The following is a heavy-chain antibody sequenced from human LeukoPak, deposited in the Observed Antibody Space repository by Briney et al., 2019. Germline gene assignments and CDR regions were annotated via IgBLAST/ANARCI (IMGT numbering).Heavy chain of an antibody. CDR1: GGSISSYY. CDR2: IYYSGST. CDR3: ARGYYYDSSGHFDY. Sequence: PSETLSLTCTVSGGSISSYYWSWIRQPPGKGLEWIGYIYYSGSTNYNPSLKSRVTMSVDTSKNQFSLKLSSVTAADTAFYYCARGYYYDSSGHFDYWGQGTLVTVSS. J-gene: IGHJ4*02. D-gene: IGHD3-22*01. V-gene: IGHV4-59*01.